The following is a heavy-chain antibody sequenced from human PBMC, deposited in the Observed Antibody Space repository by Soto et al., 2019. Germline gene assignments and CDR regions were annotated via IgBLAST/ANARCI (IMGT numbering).Heavy chain of an antibody. CDR1: GFAFNNYG. CDR3: AREDSIIIPAVSDF. D-gene: IGHD2-2*01. Sequence: GGSLRLSCTVSGFAFNNYGINWVRQSPGKGLEWVSSISKSDYTYYSDSVKGRFAISRDNAKSSVSLQMNTLRVEDTAVYYCAREDSIIIPAVSDFWGQGTLVTVSS. V-gene: IGHV3-21*01. CDR2: ISKSDYT. J-gene: IGHJ4*02.